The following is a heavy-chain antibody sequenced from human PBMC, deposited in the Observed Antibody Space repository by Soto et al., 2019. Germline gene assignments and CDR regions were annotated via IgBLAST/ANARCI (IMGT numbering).Heavy chain of an antibody. CDR1: GFAFNNYG. CDR3: AREDSIIIPAVSDF. D-gene: IGHD2-2*01. Sequence: GGSLRLSCTVSGFAFNNYGINWVRQSPGKGLEWVSSISKSDYTYYSDSVKGRFAISRDNAKSSVSLQMNTLRVEDTAVYYCAREDSIIIPAVSDFWGQGTLVTVSS. V-gene: IGHV3-21*01. CDR2: ISKSDYT. J-gene: IGHJ4*02.